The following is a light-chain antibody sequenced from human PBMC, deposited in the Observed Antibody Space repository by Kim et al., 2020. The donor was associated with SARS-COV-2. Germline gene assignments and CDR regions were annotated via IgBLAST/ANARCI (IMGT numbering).Light chain of an antibody. CDR2: KAS. J-gene: IGKJ1*01. V-gene: IGKV1-5*03. Sequence: ASVGDKLTCSCRASQNVNIWLAWYQQRPGKAPKLLIFKASTLEGGVPSRFSGSGSGTEFTLTITSLQPDDAATYFCQQYNNRWTFGQGTKVDIK. CDR3: QQYNNRWT. CDR1: QNVNIW.